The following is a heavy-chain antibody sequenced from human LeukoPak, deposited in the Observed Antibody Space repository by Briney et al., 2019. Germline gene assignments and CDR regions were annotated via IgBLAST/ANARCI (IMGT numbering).Heavy chain of an antibody. CDR2: IWYDGSNK. Sequence: GGSLRLSCAASRFTFSSYGMHWVRQAPGKGLEWVAVIWYDGSNKYYADSVKGRFTISRDNSKNTLYLQMNSLRAEDTAVYYCARSGAVAGGSNLDYWGQGTLVTVSS. CDR3: ARSGAVAGGSNLDY. J-gene: IGHJ4*02. V-gene: IGHV3-33*01. D-gene: IGHD6-19*01. CDR1: RFTFSSYG.